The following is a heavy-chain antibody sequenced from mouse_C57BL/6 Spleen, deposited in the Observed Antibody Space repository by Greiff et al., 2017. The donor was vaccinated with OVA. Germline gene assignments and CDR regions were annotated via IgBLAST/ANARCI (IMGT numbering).Heavy chain of an antibody. CDR3: ARGGSNWDVDY. J-gene: IGHJ2*01. D-gene: IGHD4-1*01. CDR2: IYPGSGST. Sequence: QVQLQQPGAELVKPGASVKMSCKASGYTFTSYWITWVKQRPGQGLEWIGDIYPGSGSTNYNEKFKSKATLTVDKSSSTAYMQLSSRTSEDSAVYYCARGGSNWDVDYWGQGTTLTVSS. V-gene: IGHV1-55*01. CDR1: GYTFTSYW.